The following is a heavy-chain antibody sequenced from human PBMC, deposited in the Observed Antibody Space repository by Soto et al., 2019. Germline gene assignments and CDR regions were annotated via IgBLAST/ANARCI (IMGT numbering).Heavy chain of an antibody. CDR1: GYGFTSYW. J-gene: IGHJ6*02. Sequence: DSQKICWKGSGYGFTSYWIGWVRQMPGKGLEWMGIIYPGDSDTRYSPSFQGQVTISADKSISTAYLQWSSLKASDTAMYYCARSPLDPRAGMDVWGQGTTVTVSS. V-gene: IGHV5-51*01. CDR2: IYPGDSDT. CDR3: ARSPLDPRAGMDV.